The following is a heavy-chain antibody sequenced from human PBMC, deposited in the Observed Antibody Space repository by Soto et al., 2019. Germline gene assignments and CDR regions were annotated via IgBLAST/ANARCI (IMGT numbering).Heavy chain of an antibody. Sequence: EVQLVESGGVLVQPGGSLRVSCAASGFRFSNDWMHWVRQVPGKGLLWVSRITSDESRTEYADSVKGRFTIYRDNAKSTLYLQMNSLKVEDTAMYYCARGSADGGSYYTDWGQGILVTVSS. CDR3: ARGSADGGSYYTD. D-gene: IGHD2-15*01. V-gene: IGHV3-74*03. CDR1: GFRFSNDW. CDR2: ITSDESRT. J-gene: IGHJ4*02.